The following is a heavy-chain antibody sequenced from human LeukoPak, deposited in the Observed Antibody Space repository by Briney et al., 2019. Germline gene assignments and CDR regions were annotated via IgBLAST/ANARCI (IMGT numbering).Heavy chain of an antibody. CDR2: INLSGSST. V-gene: IGHV3-23*01. Sequence: GGSLRLSCAASGFTFSNCAMSWVRQAPGKGLEWVSGINLSGSSTYYADSVKGRFTISRDNSKNSLYLQMNSLRAEDTAVYYCARDPRGSYRYFDYWGQGTLVTVSS. D-gene: IGHD1-26*01. CDR3: ARDPRGSYRYFDY. CDR1: GFTFSNCA. J-gene: IGHJ4*02.